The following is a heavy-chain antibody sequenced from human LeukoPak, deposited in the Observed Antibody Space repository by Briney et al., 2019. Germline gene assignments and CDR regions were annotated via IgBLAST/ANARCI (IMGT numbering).Heavy chain of an antibody. CDR3: ARSDGSGSSFDY. V-gene: IGHV1-46*01. CDR2: INPSGGST. CDR1: GYTFTGYY. Sequence: ASVKVSFKASGYTFTGYYMHWVRQAPGQGLEWMGIINPSGGSTSYAQKFQGRVTMTRDTSTSTVYMELSSLRSEDTAVYYCARSDGSGSSFDYWGQGTLVTVCS. D-gene: IGHD3-10*01. J-gene: IGHJ4*02.